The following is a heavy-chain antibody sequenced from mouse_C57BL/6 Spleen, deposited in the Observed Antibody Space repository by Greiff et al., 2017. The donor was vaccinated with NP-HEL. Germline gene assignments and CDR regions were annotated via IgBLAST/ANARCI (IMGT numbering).Heavy chain of an antibody. D-gene: IGHD4-1*01. V-gene: IGHV5-4*01. CDR3: ARENWVPFAY. CDR1: GFTFSSYA. Sequence: EVQVVESGGGLVKPGGSLKLSCAASGFTFSSYAMSWVRQTPEKRLEWVATISDGGSYTYYPDNVKGRFTISRDNAKNNLYLQMSHLKSEDTAMYYCARENWVPFAYWGQGTLVTVST. CDR2: ISDGGSYT. J-gene: IGHJ3*01.